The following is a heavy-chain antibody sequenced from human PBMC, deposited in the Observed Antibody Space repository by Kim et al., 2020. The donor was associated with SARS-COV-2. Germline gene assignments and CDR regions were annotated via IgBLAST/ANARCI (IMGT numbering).Heavy chain of an antibody. CDR1: GGSISSYY. D-gene: IGHD2-2*01. CDR2: IYYSGST. J-gene: IGHJ5*02. Sequence: SETLSLTCTVSGGSISSYYWSWIRQPPGKGLEWIGYIYYSGSTNYNPSLKSRVTISVDTSKNQFSLKLSSVTAADTAVYYCARHSTNIVVVPAAMGWFDPWGQGTLVTVSS. V-gene: IGHV4-59*08. CDR3: ARHSTNIVVVPAAMGWFDP.